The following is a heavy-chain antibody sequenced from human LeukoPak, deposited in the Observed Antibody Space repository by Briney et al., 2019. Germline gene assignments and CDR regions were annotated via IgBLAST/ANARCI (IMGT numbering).Heavy chain of an antibody. D-gene: IGHD5-12*01. CDR1: GFTFADYA. CDR3: TRDLSGYAKPIDN. J-gene: IGHJ4*02. V-gene: IGHV3-49*04. Sequence: TGGSLRLSCTAYGFTFADYAMSWVRQAPGKGLEWVGFIRSKTYGGATEYAASVKGRFIISRDDSKSIAHLQMNSLKTEDTAMYYCTRDLSGYAKPIDNWGQGTLVIVSS. CDR2: IRSKTYGGAT.